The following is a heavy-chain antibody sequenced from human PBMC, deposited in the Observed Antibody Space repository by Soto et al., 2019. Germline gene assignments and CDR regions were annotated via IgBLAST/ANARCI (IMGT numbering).Heavy chain of an antibody. D-gene: IGHD2-15*01. CDR2: ISSDSRYI. V-gene: IGHV3-21*01. J-gene: IGHJ6*02. CDR3: ARIKLVDFFFINVDVYDMDV. CDR1: GFTISSYA. Sequence: GGSLRLSCAAFGFTISSYAMHWVRQAPGKGLEWVSYISSDSRYIYHGDSGKGRFTISRDNARNSVYLQMNSLRDEDTAVYYCARIKLVDFFFINVDVYDMDVWGQGTPVTVSS.